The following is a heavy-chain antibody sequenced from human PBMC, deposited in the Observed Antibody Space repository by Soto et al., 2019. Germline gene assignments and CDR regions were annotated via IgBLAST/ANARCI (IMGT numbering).Heavy chain of an antibody. J-gene: IGHJ5*02. CDR3: ARGGQDIAVAGTPGT. D-gene: IGHD6-19*01. V-gene: IGHV1-18*01. CDR2: ISAYNGNT. Sequence: QVQLVQSGAEVKKPGASVKVSCKASGYTFINYGINWMRQAPGQGLEWMGWISAYNGNTNYREQFKGRVTMNTDTSTSTAYMEVRSLRSDDTAVYYCARGGQDIAVAGTPGTWGQGTLVTVSS. CDR1: GYTFINYG.